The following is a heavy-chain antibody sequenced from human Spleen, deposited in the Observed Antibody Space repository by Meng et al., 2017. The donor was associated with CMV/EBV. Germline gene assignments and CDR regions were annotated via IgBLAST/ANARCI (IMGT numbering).Heavy chain of an antibody. CDR3: ARIAYSSSSFDY. CDR2: INPNSGGT. V-gene: IGHV1-2*02. CDR1: GYTFTGYY. D-gene: IGHD6-6*01. Sequence: QVQLGQSGSEVKKPGASVKVSCKASGYTFTGYYMHWVGQAPGQGLELMGWINPNSGGTNYAQKFQGRVTMTRDTSISTAYMELSRLRSDDTAVYYCARIAYSSSSFDYWGQGTLVTVSS. J-gene: IGHJ4*02.